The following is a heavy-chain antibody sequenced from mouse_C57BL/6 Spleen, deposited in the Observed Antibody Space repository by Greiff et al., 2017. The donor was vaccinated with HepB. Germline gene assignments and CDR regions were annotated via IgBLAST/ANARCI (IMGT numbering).Heavy chain of an antibody. D-gene: IGHD2-5*01. J-gene: IGHJ4*01. V-gene: IGHV1-82*01. CDR1: GYAFSSSW. Sequence: VQLQQSGPELVKPGASVKISCKASGYAFSSSWMNWVKQRPGKGLEWIGRIYPGDGDTNYNGKFKGKATLTADKSSSTAYMQLSSLTSEYSAVYFCARPSYSNYAMDYWGQGTSVTVSS. CDR3: ARPSYSNYAMDY. CDR2: IYPGDGDT.